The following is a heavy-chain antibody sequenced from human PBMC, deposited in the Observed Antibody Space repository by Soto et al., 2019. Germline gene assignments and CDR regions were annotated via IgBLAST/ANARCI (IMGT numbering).Heavy chain of an antibody. Sequence: PGESLKISCKGSGYSFTSYWIGWVRQMPGKGLELMGIIYPGDSDTRYSPSFQGQVTISADKSISTAYLQWSSLKASDTAMYYCARTRMFRGRYSYGMDVWGQGTTVTVSS. D-gene: IGHD3-10*01. V-gene: IGHV5-51*01. CDR2: IYPGDSDT. CDR3: ARTRMFRGRYSYGMDV. J-gene: IGHJ6*02. CDR1: GYSFTSYW.